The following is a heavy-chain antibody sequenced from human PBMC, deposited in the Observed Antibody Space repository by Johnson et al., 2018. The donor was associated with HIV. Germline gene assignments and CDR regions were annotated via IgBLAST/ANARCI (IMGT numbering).Heavy chain of an antibody. CDR1: GFTFSDYY. D-gene: IGHD3-22*01. Sequence: QVQLVESGGGLVQPGGSLRLSCAASGFTFSDYYMSWIRQAPGKVLEWVSGISWNSATKDYADSVKGRFTISRDNANNSLYLQMNSLRSEDTALYYCARNTHYFANSGPKGNAFDIWGQGTMVTVSS. CDR2: ISWNSATK. J-gene: IGHJ3*02. CDR3: ARNTHYFANSGPKGNAFDI. V-gene: IGHV3-11*01.